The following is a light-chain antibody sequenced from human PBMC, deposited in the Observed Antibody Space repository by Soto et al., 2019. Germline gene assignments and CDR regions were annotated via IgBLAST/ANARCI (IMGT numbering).Light chain of an antibody. CDR1: SSNIGSNT. J-gene: IGLJ1*01. CDR2: SNN. CDR3: ALWDDGLNGYV. Sequence: QSVLTQPPSASGTPGQRVTISCSGSSSNIGSNTVNWYQQLPGTAPKLLIYSNNQRPSGVPDRFSGSTSGTSASLAISGLQCEDDADYDCALWDDGLNGYVFGTGTKLTVL. V-gene: IGLV1-44*01.